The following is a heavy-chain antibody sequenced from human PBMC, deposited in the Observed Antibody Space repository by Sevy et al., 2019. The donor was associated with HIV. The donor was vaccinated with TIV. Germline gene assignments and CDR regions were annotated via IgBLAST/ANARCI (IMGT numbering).Heavy chain of an antibody. D-gene: IGHD4-17*01. V-gene: IGHV6-1*01. CDR3: ARATTVTPYYYSYYYMDV. J-gene: IGHJ6*03. CDR2: TYYRSKWYN. Sequence: KQSQTLSLTCAISGDSVSSNSAAWNWIRQSPSRGLEWLGRTYYRSKWYNDYAVSVKSRITINPDTSKNQFSLQLNSVTPEDTAVYYCARATTVTPYYYSYYYMDVWDKGTTVTVSS. CDR1: GDSVSSNSAA.